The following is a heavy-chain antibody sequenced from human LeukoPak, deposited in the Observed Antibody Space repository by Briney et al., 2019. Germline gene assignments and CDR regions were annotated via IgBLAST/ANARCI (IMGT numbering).Heavy chain of an antibody. J-gene: IGHJ4*02. Sequence: SVKVSCKASGGTLSSYAISWVRQAPGQGLEWMGRIIPILGIANYAQKFQGRVTLTRDTSISTAYMELSNLRSEDTAVYYCARLDYGGHSEGCWGQGTLVTVSS. CDR2: IIPILGIA. V-gene: IGHV1-69*04. D-gene: IGHD4-23*01. CDR3: ARLDYGGHSEGC. CDR1: GGTLSSYA.